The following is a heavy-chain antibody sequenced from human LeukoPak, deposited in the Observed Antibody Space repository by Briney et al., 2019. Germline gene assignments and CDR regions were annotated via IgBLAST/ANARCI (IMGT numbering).Heavy chain of an antibody. CDR1: GFTFSSYG. Sequence: PGGSLRLSCAASGFTFSSYGMHWVRQAPGKGLEWVAVIWYDGSNKYYADSVKGRFTISRDNSKNTLYLQMNSLRAEDTAVYYCARDPPQYGDYEGYYFHYWGQGTLVTVSS. CDR3: ARDPPQYGDYEGYYFHY. CDR2: IWYDGSNK. V-gene: IGHV3-33*01. J-gene: IGHJ4*02. D-gene: IGHD4-17*01.